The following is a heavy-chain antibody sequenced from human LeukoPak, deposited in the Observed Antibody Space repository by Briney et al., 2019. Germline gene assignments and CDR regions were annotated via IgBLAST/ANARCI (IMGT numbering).Heavy chain of an antibody. CDR1: GFTFGKYW. CDR3: ARDQYDTWSRRGNFDS. Sequence: PGGSLRLSCVASGFTFGKYWMSWVRQAPGKGLEWVANIKIDGSEKNYVDSVKGRFTISRDNTKNSLYLQMNSLRVGDTAVFYCARDQYDTWSRRGNFDSWGQGTLVIVSS. J-gene: IGHJ4*02. V-gene: IGHV3-7*03. CDR2: IKIDGSEK. D-gene: IGHD3-3*01.